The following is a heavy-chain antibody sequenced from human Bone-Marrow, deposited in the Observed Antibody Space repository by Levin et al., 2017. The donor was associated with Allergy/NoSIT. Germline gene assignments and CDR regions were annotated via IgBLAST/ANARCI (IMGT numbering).Heavy chain of an antibody. CDR3: ARDAFGSSGEDAFDV. V-gene: IGHV3-7*01. CDR1: GFTFRSYW. J-gene: IGHJ3*01. Sequence: SCAASGFTFRSYWITWVRQAPGKGLEWVANTNQDGSQKYYVDSVKGRFTISRDNAKNSLFLQMNGLRAEDTAVYYCARDAFGSSGEDAFDVWGQGTMVTVSS. CDR2: TNQDGSQK. D-gene: IGHD6-19*01.